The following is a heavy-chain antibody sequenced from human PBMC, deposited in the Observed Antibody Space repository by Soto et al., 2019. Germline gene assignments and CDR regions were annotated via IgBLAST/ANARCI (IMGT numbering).Heavy chain of an antibody. V-gene: IGHV3-30*18. CDR1: GFTFSSYG. D-gene: IGHD5-18*01. J-gene: IGHJ5*02. Sequence: PGGSLRLSCAASGFTFSSYGMHWVRQAPGKGLEWVAVISYDGSNKYYADSVKGRFTISRDNSKNTLYLQMNSLRAEDTAVYYCAKDGTGYSYGYVGWFDPWGQGTLVTVSS. CDR2: ISYDGSNK. CDR3: AKDGTGYSYGYVGWFDP.